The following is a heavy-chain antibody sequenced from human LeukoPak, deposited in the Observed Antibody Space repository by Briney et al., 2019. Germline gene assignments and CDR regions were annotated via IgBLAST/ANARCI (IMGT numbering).Heavy chain of an antibody. V-gene: IGHV3-43*02. CDR1: DFTFAPSA. Sequence: GGPLRLSCRVLDFTFAPSALHWFGQAPGKGLDWFSFFIGVGGSTYYADSVKGRSTISTDNSKNSLSLHMDGLRPEDTALYYFAKDAGAGAGRVDYWGQGTLVSVSS. CDR3: AKDAGAGAGRVDY. J-gene: IGHJ4*02. CDR2: FIGVGGST. D-gene: IGHD6-19*01.